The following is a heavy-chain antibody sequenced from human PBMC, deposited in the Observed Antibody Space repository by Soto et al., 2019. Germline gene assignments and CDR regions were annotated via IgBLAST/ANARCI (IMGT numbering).Heavy chain of an antibody. Sequence: QVQLVQSGAEVKKPGSSVKVSCKASGGTFSTSAISWVRQAPGQGLEWVGGIMPVFATPDYAQNFQGRVTITADESTTTAYLELTSLRADDTAVYYCARDKARLQLGGNYYYILDVWGQGTAITVSS. V-gene: IGHV1-69*12. J-gene: IGHJ6*02. CDR2: IMPVFATP. D-gene: IGHD1-1*01. CDR3: ARDKARLQLGGNYYYILDV. CDR1: GGTFSTSA.